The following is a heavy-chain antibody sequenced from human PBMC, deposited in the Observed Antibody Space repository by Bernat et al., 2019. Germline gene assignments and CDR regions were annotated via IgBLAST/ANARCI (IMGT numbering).Heavy chain of an antibody. V-gene: IGHV3-23*04. CDR1: GFTFSNYV. CDR3: AKIPITTTWIEFDY. CDR2: ISGSGGGT. D-gene: IGHD1-1*01. Sequence: EVQLVESGGGLVQPGGSLRLSCAASGFTFSNYVMSWVRQAPGKGPEWVSGISGSGGGTYYADSVKGRFTISRDNSKNTLYLQMNTLRVEDSAIYYCAKIPITTTWIEFDYWGRGTLVTVSS. J-gene: IGHJ4*02.